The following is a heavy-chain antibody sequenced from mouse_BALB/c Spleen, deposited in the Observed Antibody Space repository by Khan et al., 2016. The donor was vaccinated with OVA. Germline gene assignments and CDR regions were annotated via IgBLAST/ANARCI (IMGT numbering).Heavy chain of an antibody. J-gene: IGHJ4*01. CDR2: IWGGGGT. V-gene: IGHV2-6-4*01. Sequence: VQLVESGPGLVATSQSLSITCTVSGFSLSRYNIHWVRQPPGKGLEWLGMIWGGGGTDYNSTLKSRLSIRKDNSKSQVLLKMNSLQTDDTAMYYCARAYYRYDGYYAMDYWGQGTSVTVSS. CDR3: ARAYYRYDGYYAMDY. D-gene: IGHD2-14*01. CDR1: GFSLSRYN.